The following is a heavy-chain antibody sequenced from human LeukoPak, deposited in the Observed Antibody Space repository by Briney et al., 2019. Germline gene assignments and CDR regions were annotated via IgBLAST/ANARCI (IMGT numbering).Heavy chain of an antibody. CDR1: GFTFSIYS. J-gene: IGHJ5*02. D-gene: IGHD3-10*01. CDR3: ARDFTMVRGVILNWFDP. Sequence: PGGSLRLSCAASGFTFSIYSMNWVRHAPGKGLEWVSSISSSSSYIYYADSGKGRFTISRDNAKNSLYLQMNSLRAEDTAVYYCARDFTMVRGVILNWFDPWGQGTLVTVSS. V-gene: IGHV3-21*01. CDR2: ISSSSSYI.